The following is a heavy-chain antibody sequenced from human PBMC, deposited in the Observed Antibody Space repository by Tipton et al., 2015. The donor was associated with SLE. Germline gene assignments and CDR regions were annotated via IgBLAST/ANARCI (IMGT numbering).Heavy chain of an antibody. CDR2: IYYSGTT. CDR3: ARDRAICTRTTCYGDNWFDP. Sequence: TLSLTCTVSGGSISNYYWSWIRQPPGKGLEWIGYIYYSGTTNYNPSLKSRVTISVDTSKNQFSLRLTSVTAADTAVYYCARDRAICTRTTCYGDNWFDPWGQGTLVTVSS. CDR1: GGSISNYY. D-gene: IGHD2-2*01. V-gene: IGHV4-59*01. J-gene: IGHJ5*02.